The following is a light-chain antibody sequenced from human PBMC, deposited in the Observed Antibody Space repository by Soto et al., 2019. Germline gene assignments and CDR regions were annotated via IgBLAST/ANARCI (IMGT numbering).Light chain of an antibody. CDR3: QSYDSSLGGFYV. V-gene: IGLV1-40*01. CDR2: GVN. Sequence: QSVLTQPPSVSGAPGQTVTISCTGSSSNIGADYGVRWYQHLPETAPKLLVYGVNSRPSGVPDRFSGSTSGTSASLAIAGLPAEDEADYYCQSYDSSLGGFYVFGTGTKLTVL. J-gene: IGLJ1*01. CDR1: SSNIGADYG.